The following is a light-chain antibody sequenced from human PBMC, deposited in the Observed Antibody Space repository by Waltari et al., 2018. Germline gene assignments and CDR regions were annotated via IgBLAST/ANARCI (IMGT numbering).Light chain of an antibody. Sequence: DIQMTQSPSSLSASVGDRVTITCRASQDISNYLAWFQQKPGNAHKSLIYAASRLQSGVPSKFSGSGSETDFTLTISSLQPEDFAIYYCQQYKTYPFTFGPGTKVETK. CDR1: QDISNY. J-gene: IGKJ3*01. V-gene: IGKV1-16*02. CDR2: AAS. CDR3: QQYKTYPFT.